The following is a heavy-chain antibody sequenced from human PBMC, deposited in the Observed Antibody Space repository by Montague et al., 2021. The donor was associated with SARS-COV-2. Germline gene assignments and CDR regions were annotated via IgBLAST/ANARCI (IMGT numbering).Heavy chain of an antibody. Sequence: SETLSLTCAVYGGSFSAHSWSWIRQSPGKGLEWIGEINHRGSTTYMSSLKSRVTMSVDTSKNQFSLKMSSVTAADTAIYYCASDFKNSYAMDVWGQGTTVIVSS. CDR2: INHRGST. V-gene: IGHV4-34*10. D-gene: IGHD3/OR15-3a*01. CDR1: GGSFSAHS. CDR3: ASDFKNSYAMDV. J-gene: IGHJ6*02.